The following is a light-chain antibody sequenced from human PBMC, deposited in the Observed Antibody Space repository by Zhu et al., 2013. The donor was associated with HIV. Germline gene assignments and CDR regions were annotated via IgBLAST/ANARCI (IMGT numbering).Light chain of an antibody. V-gene: IGKV3-15*01. CDR2: GAP. Sequence: IMTQFPATLSVSPGNRATLSCRTSQSVGSTFLAWYQQKPGQAPRLLIYGAPTRATDIPARFSGSGSGTEFTLTISSLQSEDFATYYCQQYYQWPPLTFGGGT. CDR3: QQYYQWPPLT. CDR1: QSVGST. J-gene: IGKJ4*01.